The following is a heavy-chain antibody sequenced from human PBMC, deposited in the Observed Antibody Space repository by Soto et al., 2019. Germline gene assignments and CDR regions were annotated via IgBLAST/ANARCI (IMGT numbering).Heavy chain of an antibody. CDR1: GFTFSSYD. D-gene: IGHD6-13*01. J-gene: IGHJ3*02. Sequence: GGSLRLSCAASGFTFSSYDMSWVRQAPGKGLEWVSAISGSGGSTYYADSVKGRFTMSRDNSKNTLYLQMNSLRAEYTAAYYCAKTAAAVTTAGSFDIWGQGTMVTVSS. CDR3: AKTAAAVTTAGSFDI. V-gene: IGHV3-23*01. CDR2: ISGSGGST.